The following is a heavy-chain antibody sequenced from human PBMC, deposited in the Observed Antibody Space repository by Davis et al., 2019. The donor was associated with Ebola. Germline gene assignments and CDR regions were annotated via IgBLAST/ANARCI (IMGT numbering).Heavy chain of an antibody. CDR3: VQGTTSCKA. V-gene: IGHV3-23*01. CDR2: ISMRGDTT. Sequence: GESLKISCAASGFTFGDSTMNWVRQASGKGLECVAAISMRGDTTDYADSVRGRFTIARDNSNNMLYLQMNSLTVEDTGVYYCVQGTTSCKAWGQGTLVTVSS. J-gene: IGHJ4*02. D-gene: IGHD2-2*01. CDR1: GFTFGDST.